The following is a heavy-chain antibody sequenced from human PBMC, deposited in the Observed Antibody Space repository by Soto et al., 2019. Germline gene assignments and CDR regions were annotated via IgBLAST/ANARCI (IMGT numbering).Heavy chain of an antibody. J-gene: IGHJ4*02. CDR2: ISSSGKTI. CDR1: GFTFSTYE. CDR3: ARDPSTHRGYDLGLDY. D-gene: IGHD5-12*01. V-gene: IGHV3-48*03. Sequence: EVQLVESGGGLVQPGGSLRLSCVASGFTFSTYEMNWVRQAPGKGLEWVSYISSSGKTIYYADSAKGRFTISRDNAQNSLYLQMNSLRAEDTAVYYCARDPSTHRGYDLGLDYWGQGTLVTVSS.